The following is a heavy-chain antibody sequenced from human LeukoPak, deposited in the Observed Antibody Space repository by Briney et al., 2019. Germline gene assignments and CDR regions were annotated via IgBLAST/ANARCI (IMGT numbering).Heavy chain of an antibody. CDR2: ISYDGSNK. D-gene: IGHD3-9*01. CDR1: GFTFSSYG. CDR3: AKDETKRYFDWLLDY. J-gene: IGHJ4*02. V-gene: IGHV3-30*18. Sequence: PGGSLRLSCAAPGFTFSSYGMHWVRQAPGKGLEWVAVISYDGSNKYYADSVKGRFTISRDNSKNTLYLQMNSLRAEDTAVYYCAKDETKRYFDWLLDYWGQGTLVTVSS.